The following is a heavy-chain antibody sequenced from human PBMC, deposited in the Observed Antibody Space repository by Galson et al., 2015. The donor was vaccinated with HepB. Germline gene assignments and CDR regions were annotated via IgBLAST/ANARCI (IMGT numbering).Heavy chain of an antibody. J-gene: IGHJ5*02. CDR2: ISAYNRDT. V-gene: IGHV1-18*01. Sequence: SVKVSCKASGYTFSSYSITWVRQAPGQGLEWMGWISAYNRDTNYAQKFQGRVTMTTDTSTSTAYMELRSLRSDDTAVYFCASGALVVVVVATQNNWFDPWGQGTLVTVSS. CDR1: GYTFSSYS. D-gene: IGHD2-15*01. CDR3: ASGALVVVVVATQNNWFDP.